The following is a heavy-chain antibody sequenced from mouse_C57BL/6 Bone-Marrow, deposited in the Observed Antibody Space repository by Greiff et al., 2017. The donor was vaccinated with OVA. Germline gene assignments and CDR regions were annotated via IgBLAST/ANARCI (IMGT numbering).Heavy chain of an antibody. D-gene: IGHD2-1*01. V-gene: IGHV5-6*01. J-gene: IGHJ3*01. CDR3: ARHDGNSAWFAY. CDR1: GFTFSSYG. Sequence: EVKLVESGGDLVKPGGSLKLSCAASGFTFSSYGMSWVRQTPDKRLEWVATISSGGSYTYYPDSVKGRFTISRDNAKNTLYLQMSSLKSEDTAMYYCARHDGNSAWFAYWGQGTLVTVSA. CDR2: ISSGGSYT.